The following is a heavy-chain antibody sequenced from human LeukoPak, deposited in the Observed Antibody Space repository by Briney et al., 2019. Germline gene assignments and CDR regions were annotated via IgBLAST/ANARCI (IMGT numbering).Heavy chain of an antibody. CDR1: KFTISDYS. Sequence: GGSLRLSCAASKFTISDYSMSWVRQAPGKGLEWVSSISSIRNYIYYADSVKGRFTISRDNSKNTLYLQMNSLRAEDTAVYYCARASTWVPGEDSSGYYYPYAFDLWGQGTMVTVSS. J-gene: IGHJ3*01. CDR3: ARASTWVPGEDSSGYYYPYAFDL. V-gene: IGHV3-21*01. CDR2: ISSIRNYI. D-gene: IGHD3-22*01.